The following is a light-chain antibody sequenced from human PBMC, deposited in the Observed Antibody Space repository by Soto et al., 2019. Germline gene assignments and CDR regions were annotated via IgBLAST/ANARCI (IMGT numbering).Light chain of an antibody. CDR2: EVT. CDR3: SSLARSDNFV. Sequence: QSALTQPPSASGSPGQSVTISCTGTSSDVGAYDYVSWYQQHPGEAPKLMIYEVTKRPSGVPDRFSGSKSGNTASLTVSGLQTDDEADYYCSSLARSDNFVFGTGTKVTVL. J-gene: IGLJ1*01. V-gene: IGLV2-8*01. CDR1: SSDVGAYDY.